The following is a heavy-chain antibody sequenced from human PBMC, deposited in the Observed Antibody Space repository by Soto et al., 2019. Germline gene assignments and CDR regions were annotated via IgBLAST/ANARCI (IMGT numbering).Heavy chain of an antibody. Sequence: GESLKISCKGSGYSFTSYWIGWVRQMPWKGLEWMGIIYPGDSDTRYSPSFQGQVTISADKSISTAYLQWSSLKASDTAMYYCARVFVVTMVRGVILPNWFDPWGQGTLVTVSS. CDR1: GYSFTSYW. J-gene: IGHJ5*02. CDR2: IYPGDSDT. V-gene: IGHV5-51*01. CDR3: ARVFVVTMVRGVILPNWFDP. D-gene: IGHD3-10*01.